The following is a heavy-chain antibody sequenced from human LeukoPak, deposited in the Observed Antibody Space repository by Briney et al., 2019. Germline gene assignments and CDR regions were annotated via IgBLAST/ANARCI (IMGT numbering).Heavy chain of an antibody. CDR2: INPNSGGT. CDR3: ARVIVATISDGYYYYYYYMDV. Sequence: ASVKVSCKASGYTFTGYYMHWVRQAPGQGLEWMGWINPNSGGTNYAQKLQGRVTMTTDTSTSTAYIELRSLRSDDTAVYYCARVIVATISDGYYYYYYYMDVWGKGTTVTVSS. CDR1: GYTFTGYY. D-gene: IGHD5-12*01. J-gene: IGHJ6*03. V-gene: IGHV1-2*02.